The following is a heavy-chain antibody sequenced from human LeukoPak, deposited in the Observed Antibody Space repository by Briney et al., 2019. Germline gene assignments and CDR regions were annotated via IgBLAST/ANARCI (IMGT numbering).Heavy chain of an antibody. D-gene: IGHD5-12*01. CDR1: GFTFSSYS. Sequence: GGPLRRSCAASGFTFSSYSRNWVRQAPGKGLEWVSSISSSSSYIYYADSVKGRFTISRDNAKNSLYLQMNSLRAEDTAVYYCARVKVATTIFDYWGQGTLVTVSS. J-gene: IGHJ4*02. CDR3: ARVKVATTIFDY. V-gene: IGHV3-21*01. CDR2: ISSSSSYI.